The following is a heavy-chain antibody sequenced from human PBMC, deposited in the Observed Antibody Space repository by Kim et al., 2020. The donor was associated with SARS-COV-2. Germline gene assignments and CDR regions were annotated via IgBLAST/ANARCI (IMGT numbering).Heavy chain of an antibody. D-gene: IGHD2-2*01. J-gene: IGHJ4*02. Sequence: YADSVKGRFTISRDNSKNTLYLQMSSLRAEDTAVYYCAKDGAYQLYVFDYWGQGTLVTVSS. V-gene: IGHV3-30*02. CDR3: AKDGAYQLYVFDY.